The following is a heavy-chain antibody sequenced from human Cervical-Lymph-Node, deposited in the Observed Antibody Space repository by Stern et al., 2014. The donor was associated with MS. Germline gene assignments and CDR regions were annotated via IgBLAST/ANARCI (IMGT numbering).Heavy chain of an antibody. D-gene: IGHD1-26*01. CDR3: ARGELKEGLVRGMDV. CDR1: GGTFSSYA. J-gene: IGHJ6*02. V-gene: IGHV1-69*01. Sequence: QVQLVESGAEVKKPGSSVKVSCKASGGTFSSYAISWVRQAPGQGLEWMGGIIPIFGTANYAQKFQGRVTITADESRSTAYMELRRLRIEDTAVYFCARGELKEGLVRGMDVWGQGTTVTVSS. CDR2: IIPIFGTA.